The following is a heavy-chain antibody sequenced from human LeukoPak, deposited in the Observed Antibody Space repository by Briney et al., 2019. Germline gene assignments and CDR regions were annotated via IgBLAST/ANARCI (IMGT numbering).Heavy chain of an antibody. D-gene: IGHD3-22*01. J-gene: IGHJ3*02. CDR1: GYTFTSYG. V-gene: IGHV1-18*01. Sequence: GASVKVSCKASGYTFTSYGISWVRQAPGQGLEWMGWISAYNGNTNYAQKLQGRVTMTTDTSTSTAYMELRSLRSDDTAVYYCARAPLYYYDSSAILGAFDIWGQGTMVTVPS. CDR3: ARAPLYYYDSSAILGAFDI. CDR2: ISAYNGNT.